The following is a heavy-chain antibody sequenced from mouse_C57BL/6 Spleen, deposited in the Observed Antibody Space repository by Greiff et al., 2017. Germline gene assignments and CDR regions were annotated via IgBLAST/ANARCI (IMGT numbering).Heavy chain of an antibody. D-gene: IGHD4-1*01. V-gene: IGHV1-69*01. CDR2: IDPSGSYT. Sequence: QVQLQQSGAELVMPGASVKLSCKASGYTFTSYWLHWVKQRPGQGLEWIGEIDPSGSYTNYNQKFKGKSTLTVDKSSSTAYMQLSSLTSEDSAVYYCARRDNWCGYWGQGTTLTVSS. CDR1: GYTFTSYW. J-gene: IGHJ2*01. CDR3: ARRDNWCGY.